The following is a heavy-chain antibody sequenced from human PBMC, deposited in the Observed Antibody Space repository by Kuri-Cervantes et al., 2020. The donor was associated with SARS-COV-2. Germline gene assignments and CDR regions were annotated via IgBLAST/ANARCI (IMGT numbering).Heavy chain of an antibody. V-gene: IGHV3-9*01. D-gene: IGHD3-22*01. J-gene: IGHJ4*02. CDR3: AKDQGYYYDSSGYYYWGYFDY. CDR2: ISWNSGSI. CDR1: GFTFDDYA. Sequence: GGSLRLSCAASGFTFDDYAMHWVRQAPGKGLEWVSGISWNSGSIGYADSVKGRFTISRDNAKNSLYLQMNSLRTEDTALYYCAKDQGYYYDSSGYYYWGYFDYWGQGNRV.